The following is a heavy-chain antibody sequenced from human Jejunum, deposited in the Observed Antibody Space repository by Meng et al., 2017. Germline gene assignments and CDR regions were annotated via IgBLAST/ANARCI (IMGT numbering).Heavy chain of an antibody. D-gene: IGHD3-10*01. CDR1: GGSFSGYY. V-gene: IGHV4-34*01. Sequence: QVQLKQWGAGLLKPSETLSLTCAVYGGSFSGYYWTWICQPPGKGLEWIGEINHSGSTNYNPSLKSRVTMSIDTSKIQFSLKLSSVTAADAAVYYCARYGGSGSYWHFDPWGRGTLVTVSS. J-gene: IGHJ2*01. CDR2: INHSGST. CDR3: ARYGGSGSYWHFDP.